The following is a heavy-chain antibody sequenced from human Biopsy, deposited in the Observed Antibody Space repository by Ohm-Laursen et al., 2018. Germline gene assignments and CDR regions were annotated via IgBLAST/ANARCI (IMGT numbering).Heavy chain of an antibody. CDR3: ARDTRWSPYHMDV. CDR1: GFPFSDYY. CDR2: ISSGGTTI. Sequence: GSLRLSCTASGFPFSDYYIRWIRQAPGRGLEWVSYISSGGTTIYYADSVKGRFTISRDNAKNSLYLQMNSLRADDTAVYYCARDTRWSPYHMDVWGQGTTVTVSS. J-gene: IGHJ6*02. D-gene: IGHD4-23*01. V-gene: IGHV3-11*01.